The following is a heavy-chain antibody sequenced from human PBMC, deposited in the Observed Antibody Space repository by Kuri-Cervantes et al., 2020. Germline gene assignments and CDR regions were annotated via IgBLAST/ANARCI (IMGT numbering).Heavy chain of an antibody. D-gene: IGHD3-22*01. CDR2: IYHSGST. Sequence: SCAVSGGSISSSNWWSWVRQPPGKGLEWIGEIYHSGSTNYNPSLKSRVTISVDTSKNQFSLKLSSVTAADTAVYYCARGLGYYYGYFDYWGQGTLVTVSS. CDR3: ARGLGYYYGYFDY. CDR1: GGSISSSNW. V-gene: IGHV4-4*02. J-gene: IGHJ4*02.